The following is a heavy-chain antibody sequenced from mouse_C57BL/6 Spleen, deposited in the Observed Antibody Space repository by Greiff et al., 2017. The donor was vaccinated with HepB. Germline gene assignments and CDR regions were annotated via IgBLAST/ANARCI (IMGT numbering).Heavy chain of an antibody. V-gene: IGHV1-82*01. J-gene: IGHJ2*01. CDR3: ARRNFNWDYFDY. CDR2: IYPGDGDT. Sequence: QVQLQQSGPELVKPGASVKISCKASGYAFSSSWMNWVKQRPGKGLEWIGRIYPGDGDTNYNGKFKGKATLTADKSSSTAYMQLSSLTSEDYAVSLCARRNFNWDYFDYWGQGTTLTVSS. D-gene: IGHD4-1*01. CDR1: GYAFSSSW.